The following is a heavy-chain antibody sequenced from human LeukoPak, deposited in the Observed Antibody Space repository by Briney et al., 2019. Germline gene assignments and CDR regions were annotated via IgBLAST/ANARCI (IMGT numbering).Heavy chain of an antibody. V-gene: IGHV1-69*13. CDR2: IIPIFVTA. Sequence: SVKVSCKASGGTFSSYAISWVRQAPGQGLEWMGGIIPIFVTANYAQKFQGRVTITADESTSTAYMELSSLRSEDTAVYYCARKYYGSGSYPDAFDIWGQGTMVTVSS. J-gene: IGHJ3*02. D-gene: IGHD3-10*01. CDR1: GGTFSSYA. CDR3: ARKYYGSGSYPDAFDI.